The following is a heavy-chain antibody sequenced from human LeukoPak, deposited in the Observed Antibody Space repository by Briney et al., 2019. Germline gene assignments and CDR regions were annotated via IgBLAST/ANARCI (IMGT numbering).Heavy chain of an antibody. CDR2: ISTMSNYI. CDR1: GFDFSTYA. CDR3: SRDRLGGLAL. J-gene: IGHJ4*02. V-gene: IGHV3-21*01. Sequence: WGSLRLSCAASGFDFSTYAINWVRQAPGKGLEWVSSISTMSNYIFYGDSVKGRFTISRDNAKNSVYLQMTSLRPEDTAVYYCSRDRLGGLALWGQGTLVTVSS. D-gene: IGHD3-3*02.